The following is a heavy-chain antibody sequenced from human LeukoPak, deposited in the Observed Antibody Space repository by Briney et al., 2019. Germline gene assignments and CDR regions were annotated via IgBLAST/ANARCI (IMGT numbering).Heavy chain of an antibody. V-gene: IGHV3-48*01. CDR2: ISSSSGIM. CDR1: GFTFSTYN. J-gene: IGHJ4*02. Sequence: GGSLRLSCAASGFTFSTYNMNWVRQAPGKGLEWVSYISSSSGIMYYADSVKGRFTISRDNAKNSLYLQMNSLRAEDTAVYYCARDAQGYWGQGTLVTVSS. CDR3: ARDAQGY.